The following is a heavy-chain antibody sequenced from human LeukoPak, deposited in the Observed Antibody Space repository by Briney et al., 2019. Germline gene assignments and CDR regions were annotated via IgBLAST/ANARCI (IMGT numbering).Heavy chain of an antibody. Sequence: ASVTVSCKASGYSFTGHYMHWVRQAPGQGLEWMGWINPKSGGTNYAQKFQGRVTMTRDTSISKAYMELSRLRSDDTGVYYCATRLWFGELGYFDYWGQGTLVTVSS. D-gene: IGHD3-10*01. CDR3: ATRLWFGELGYFDY. J-gene: IGHJ4*02. V-gene: IGHV1-2*02. CDR2: INPKSGGT. CDR1: GYSFTGHY.